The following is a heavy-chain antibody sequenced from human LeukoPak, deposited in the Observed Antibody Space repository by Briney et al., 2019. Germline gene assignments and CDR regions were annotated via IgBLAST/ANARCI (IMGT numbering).Heavy chain of an antibody. CDR3: AGSLSYYYYYYMDV. V-gene: IGHV3-11*01. Sequence: GGSLRLSCAASGFTFSDYYMSWIRQAPGKGLEWVSYISSSGSTIYYADSVKGRFTISRDNAKNSLYLQMYSLRAEDTAVYYCAGSLSYYYYYYMDVWGKGTTVTISS. CDR2: ISSSGSTI. J-gene: IGHJ6*03. CDR1: GFTFSDYY.